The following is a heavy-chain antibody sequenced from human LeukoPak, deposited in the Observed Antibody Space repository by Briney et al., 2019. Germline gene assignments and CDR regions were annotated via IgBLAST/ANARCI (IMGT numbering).Heavy chain of an antibody. V-gene: IGHV3-23*01. Sequence: PGGSLRLFCVASGFTFVRHAMSWVGQAPGKGLEWVSGMTYNGNHAYYADSVQGRFTISRDNSKDTLYLQMNSLRDEDTAIYYCVNEPVLMPSGVWFDPWRQGILVTVSS. J-gene: IGHJ5*02. CDR3: VNEPVLMPSGVWFDP. CDR2: MTYNGNHA. CDR1: GFTFVRHA. D-gene: IGHD2-8*01.